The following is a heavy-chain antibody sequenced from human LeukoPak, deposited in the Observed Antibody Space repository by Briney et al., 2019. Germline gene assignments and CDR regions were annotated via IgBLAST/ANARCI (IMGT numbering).Heavy chain of an antibody. CDR3: GRDSCRVESGIQY. Sequence: GGSLRLSCAASGFTFSSFWMSWVRQAPGKGLEWVANIKSDGSETYYMDSVKGRFIIYRDNVQNSLYLQMNSLTVADTAVYYCGRDSCRVESGIQYWGQGTLVTVSS. D-gene: IGHD1-14*01. V-gene: IGHV3-7*01. CDR1: GFTFSSFW. CDR2: IKSDGSET. J-gene: IGHJ1*01.